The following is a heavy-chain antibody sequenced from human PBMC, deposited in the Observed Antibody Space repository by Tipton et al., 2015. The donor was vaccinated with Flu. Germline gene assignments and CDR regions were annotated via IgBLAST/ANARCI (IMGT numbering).Heavy chain of an antibody. J-gene: IGHJ5*02. Sequence: TLSLTCTVSGGSINSTTYYWGWVRQPPGKGLEWIATVFHSGLTYYIPSLKSRVSISIDTSRNQFSLRMNSVTAADWAVYYCARDFHPTSNWFDPWCQGTLVTVS. CDR1: GGSINSTTYY. CDR3: ARDFHPTSNWFDP. CDR2: VFHSGLT. V-gene: IGHV4-39*07.